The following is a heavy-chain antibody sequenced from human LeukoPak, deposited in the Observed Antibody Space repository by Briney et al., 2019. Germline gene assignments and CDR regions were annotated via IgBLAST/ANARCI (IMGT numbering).Heavy chain of an antibody. J-gene: IGHJ4*02. Sequence: ASVKVSCKVSGYTLTELSMHWVRQAPGKGLEWMGGFDPEDGKTIYAQKFQGRVTMTEDTSTDTAYMELSSLRSEDTAVYYCATAPGITIFGVVTPHFDYWGQGTLVTVSS. CDR2: FDPEDGKT. D-gene: IGHD3-3*01. CDR1: GYTLTELS. CDR3: ATAPGITIFGVVTPHFDY. V-gene: IGHV1-24*01.